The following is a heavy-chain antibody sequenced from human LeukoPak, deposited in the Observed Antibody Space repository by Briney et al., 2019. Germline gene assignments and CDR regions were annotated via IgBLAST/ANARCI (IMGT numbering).Heavy chain of an antibody. J-gene: IGHJ3*02. CDR2: IIPMLGTG. Sequence: GASVTVSCKASGGTFGGYAVSWVRQAPGQGLEWMGGIIPMLGTGNYAQKFQGRVSITADEPRSTVYMEMSSLKSEDTAVYYCARDRAIPKADVFDIWGQGTMITVSS. V-gene: IGHV1-69*13. CDR1: GGTFGGYA. CDR3: ARDRAIPKADVFDI.